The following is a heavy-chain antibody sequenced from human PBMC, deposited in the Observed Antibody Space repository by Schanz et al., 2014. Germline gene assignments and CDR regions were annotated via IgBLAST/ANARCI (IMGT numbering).Heavy chain of an antibody. J-gene: IGHJ4*02. CDR3: ARESSNDIVLVPGAVFDH. V-gene: IGHV3-30*04. D-gene: IGHD2-2*01. CDR2: VPFDGSQK. Sequence: QVQLVESGGGVVQPGRSLRLSCAASGFTFSSYALHWVRQAPGKGLEWVAFVPFDGSQKFYADSVKGRFTISRDNSKNTVYLQMNSLRPGYTAVYYCARESSNDIVLVPGAVFDHWGQGILVTVSS. CDR1: GFTFSSYA.